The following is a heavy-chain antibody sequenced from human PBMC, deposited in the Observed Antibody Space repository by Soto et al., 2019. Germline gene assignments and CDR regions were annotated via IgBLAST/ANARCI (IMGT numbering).Heavy chain of an antibody. D-gene: IGHD1-26*01. CDR2: ISGSGGST. J-gene: IGHJ4*02. CDR1: GFTFSSYA. CDR3: ARQHSGSYYFDY. Sequence: GGSLRLSCAASGFTFSSYAMSWVRQAPGKGLEWVSAISGSGGSTYYADSVKGRFTISRDNSKNTLYLQMNSLRAEDTAVYYCARQHSGSYYFDYWGQGTPVTVSS. V-gene: IGHV3-23*01.